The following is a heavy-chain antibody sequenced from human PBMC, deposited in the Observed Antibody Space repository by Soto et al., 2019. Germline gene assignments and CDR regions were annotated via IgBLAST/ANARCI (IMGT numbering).Heavy chain of an antibody. CDR2: IKSKTDGGTT. J-gene: IGHJ3*02. CDR1: GFTFSNAW. D-gene: IGHD3-3*01. CDR3: TTEGKYDFWSGYAFDI. V-gene: IGHV3-15*01. Sequence: GGSRRLSCAASGFTFSNAWMSWVRQAPGKGLEWVGRIKSKTDGGTTDYAAPVKGRFTISRDDSQNTLYLQMNSLKTEDTAVYYCTTEGKYDFWSGYAFDIWGQGTMVTVSS.